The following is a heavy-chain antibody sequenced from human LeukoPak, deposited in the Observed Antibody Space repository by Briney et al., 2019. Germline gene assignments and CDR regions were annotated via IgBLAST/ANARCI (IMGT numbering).Heavy chain of an antibody. CDR2: IYYSGST. D-gene: IGHD6-13*01. CDR3: AGRRNSPGGIYYFDY. J-gene: IGHJ4*02. CDR1: GGSISSYY. Sequence: SETLSLTCTVSGGSISSYYWSWIRQPPGKGLEWIGYIYYSGSTNYNPSLKSRVTISVDTSKNQFSLKLSSVTAADTAVYYCAGRRNSPGGIYYFDYWGQGTLVTVSS. V-gene: IGHV4-59*01.